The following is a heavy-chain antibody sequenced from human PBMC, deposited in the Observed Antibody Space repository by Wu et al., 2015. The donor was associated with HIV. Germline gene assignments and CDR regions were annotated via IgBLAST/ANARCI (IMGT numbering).Heavy chain of an antibody. J-gene: IGHJ3*02. CDR1: GYTFTGYY. CDR3: ARGDSGSSPTIIYAFDI. CDR2: INPNSGGT. D-gene: IGHD1-26*01. V-gene: IGHV1-2*02. Sequence: QVQLVQSGAEVKKPGASVKVSCKASGYTFTGYYMHWVRQAPGQGLEWMGWINPNSGGTNYAQKFQGRVTMTRDTSISTAYMELSRLRSDDTAVYYCARGDSGSSPTIIYAFDIWGQGTMVTVSS.